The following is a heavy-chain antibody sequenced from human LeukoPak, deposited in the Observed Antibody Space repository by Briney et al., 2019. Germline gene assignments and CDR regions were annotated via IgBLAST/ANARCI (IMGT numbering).Heavy chain of an antibody. CDR2: FSWNSGSI. CDR1: GFTFYDYA. V-gene: IGHV3-9*01. Sequence: SLRLSWAASGFTFYDYAMHRVRQTPGKGLEWVSGFSWNSGSIAYADSVKGRFTISRDNAKNSLYLQMNSLRAEDTALYYCAKGVRITMVRGAFDIWGQGTMVTVSS. CDR3: AKGVRITMVRGAFDI. J-gene: IGHJ3*02. D-gene: IGHD3-10*01.